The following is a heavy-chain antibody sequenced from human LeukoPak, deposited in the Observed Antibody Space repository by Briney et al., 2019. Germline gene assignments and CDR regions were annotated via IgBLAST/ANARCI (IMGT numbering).Heavy chain of an antibody. CDR1: GFIVGSNS. CDR3: ARGKFNVPGAFDI. CDR2: IYSGGST. V-gene: IGHV3-66*02. J-gene: IGHJ3*02. D-gene: IGHD6-6*01. Sequence: GGSLRLSCAASGFIVGSNSMSWVRQAPGKGLEWVSVIYSGGSTYYADSVKGRFTISRDNSKNTVDLQMNSLRPDDTAVYYCARGKFNVPGAFDIWGQGTMVTVSS.